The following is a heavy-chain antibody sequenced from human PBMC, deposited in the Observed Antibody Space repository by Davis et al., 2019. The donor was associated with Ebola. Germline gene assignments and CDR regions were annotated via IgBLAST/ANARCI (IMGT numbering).Heavy chain of an antibody. D-gene: IGHD2-2*01. Sequence: GESLKISCAASGFTFSSYSMNWVRQAPGKGLEWVSYISSSSSTIYYADSVKGRFTISRDNARNSLSLQMHSLRAEDTAVYYCARELYHPNYYYYYMDVWGKGTTVTVSS. J-gene: IGHJ6*03. V-gene: IGHV3-48*04. CDR1: GFTFSSYS. CDR3: ARELYHPNYYYYYMDV. CDR2: ISSSSSTI.